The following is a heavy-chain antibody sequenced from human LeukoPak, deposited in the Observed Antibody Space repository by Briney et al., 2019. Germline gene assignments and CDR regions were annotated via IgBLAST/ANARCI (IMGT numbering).Heavy chain of an antibody. V-gene: IGHV3-48*04. J-gene: IGHJ4*02. CDR2: ISISSSTI. CDR3: ARDLRSSGYYAFDY. CDR1: GFTFSSFG. Sequence: GGSLRLSCAASGFTFSSFGMNWVRQAPGKGLEWISYISISSSTIYYADSVKGRFTISRDNAKNSLYLQMNSLRAEDTAVYYCARDLRSSGYYAFDYWGQGTLVTVSS. D-gene: IGHD3-22*01.